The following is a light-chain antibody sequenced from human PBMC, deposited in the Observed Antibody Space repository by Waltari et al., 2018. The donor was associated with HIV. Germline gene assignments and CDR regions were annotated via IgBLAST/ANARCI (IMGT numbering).Light chain of an antibody. CDR3: QQYDTFPWT. Sequence: DIQLTPSPSPLSASIGDRVTITCRASQSISVWLAWYHQKPGKAPKLLIYEASNLESGVPSRFSGTGSGTEFTLTISSLQPDDSATFYCQQYDTFPWTFGQGTK. J-gene: IGKJ1*01. CDR2: EAS. CDR1: QSISVW. V-gene: IGKV1-5*03.